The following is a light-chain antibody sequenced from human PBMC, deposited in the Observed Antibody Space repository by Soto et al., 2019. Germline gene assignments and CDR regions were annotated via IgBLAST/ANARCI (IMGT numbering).Light chain of an antibody. CDR1: SSDVGGYNY. J-gene: IGLJ3*02. Sequence: QSALTQPRSVSGSPGQSVTISCTGTSSDVGGYNYVSWYQQHPGKAPKLMIYDVSKRPSGVPDRFSGSKSGNTASLTISGLQAEDEADYYCSSYAGSYFWVFGGGTKVTVL. CDR3: SSYAGSYFWV. V-gene: IGLV2-11*01. CDR2: DVS.